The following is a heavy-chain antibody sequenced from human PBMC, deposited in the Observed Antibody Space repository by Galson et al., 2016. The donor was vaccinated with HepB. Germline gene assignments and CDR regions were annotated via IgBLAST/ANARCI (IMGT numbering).Heavy chain of an antibody. CDR1: GFTFRNYW. CDR3: GRGGLAPVDI. Sequence: SLRLSCAVPGFTFRNYWMHWVRQTPGMGLEWVARIDNEATQTSYADSVEGRFTISRDNGRNTLYLQLDNLRLDDTAVYHCGRGGLAPVDIWGQGTMVTVSS. D-gene: IGHD5-12*01. CDR2: IDNEATQT. J-gene: IGHJ3*02. V-gene: IGHV3-74*01.